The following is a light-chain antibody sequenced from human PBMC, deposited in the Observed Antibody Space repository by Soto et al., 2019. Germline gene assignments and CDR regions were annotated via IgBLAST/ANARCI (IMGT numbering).Light chain of an antibody. V-gene: IGLV2-14*01. CDR2: EVT. Sequence: QSALPQPASVSGSPGQSITISCTGTSSDVGAYNLVSWYQHLPDKAPKLIISEVTNRPSGVSDRFSGSKSGNTASLTISGHHAEDEAVYYCSSLTATTFVSGSRTQVTV. J-gene: IGLJ1*01. CDR1: SSDVGAYNL. CDR3: SSLTATTFV.